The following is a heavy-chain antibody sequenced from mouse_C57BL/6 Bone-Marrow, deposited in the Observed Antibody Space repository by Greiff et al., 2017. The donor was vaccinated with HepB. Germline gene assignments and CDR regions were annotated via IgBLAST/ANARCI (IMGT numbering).Heavy chain of an antibody. V-gene: IGHV1-5*01. D-gene: IGHD4-1*01. Sequence: VQLQQSGTVLARPGASVKMSCKTSGYTFTSYWMHWVKQRPGQGLEWIGAIYPGNSDTSYNQKFKGKAKLTAVTSASIAYMERSSLTNEDSAVYYCTREDWGYYYAMDYWGQGTSVTVSS. CDR1: GYTFTSYW. CDR2: IYPGNSDT. CDR3: TREDWGYYYAMDY. J-gene: IGHJ4*01.